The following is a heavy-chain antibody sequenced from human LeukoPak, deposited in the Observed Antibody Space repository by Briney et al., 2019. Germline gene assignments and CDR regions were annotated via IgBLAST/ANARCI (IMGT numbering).Heavy chain of an antibody. Sequence: ASVKVSCKASGYTFTGYYMHWVRQAPGQGLEWMGWINPNSGGTNYAQKFQGRVTMTRDTSISTAYMELSRLRSDDTAVYYCARDLRASIAARDDDYWGQGTLVTVSS. CDR2: INPNSGGT. CDR1: GYTFTGYY. D-gene: IGHD6-6*01. J-gene: IGHJ4*02. CDR3: ARDLRASIAARDDDY. V-gene: IGHV1-2*02.